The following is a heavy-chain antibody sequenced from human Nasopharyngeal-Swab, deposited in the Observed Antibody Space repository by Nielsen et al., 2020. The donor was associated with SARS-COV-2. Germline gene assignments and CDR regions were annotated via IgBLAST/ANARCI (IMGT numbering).Heavy chain of an antibody. Sequence: GGSLRLSCEVSGFNINDYGMNWVRQAPGKGLEWLAYIRSGGSIIFYADAVKGRFTITRDIAKNSLFLQMDSLRDEDTGVYYCARDKWNSVLFDLWGQGTMVTVSP. V-gene: IGHV3-48*02. CDR1: GFNINDYG. D-gene: IGHD1-7*01. CDR2: IRSGGSII. J-gene: IGHJ4*02. CDR3: ARDKWNSVLFDL.